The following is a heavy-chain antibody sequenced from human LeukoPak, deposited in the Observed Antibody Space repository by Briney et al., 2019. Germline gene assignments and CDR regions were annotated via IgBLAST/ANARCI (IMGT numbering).Heavy chain of an antibody. CDR3: ARGDRRYDILTDYYVYYYYYGMDV. Sequence: GASVKVSCKASGYTFTSYDINWVRQATGQGLEWMGWMNPNSGNTGYAQKFQGRVTMTRNTSISTAYMELSSLRSEDTAVYYCARGDRRYDILTDYYVYYYYYGMDVWGQGTTVTVSS. V-gene: IGHV1-8*01. J-gene: IGHJ6*02. CDR2: MNPNSGNT. D-gene: IGHD3-9*01. CDR1: GYTFTSYD.